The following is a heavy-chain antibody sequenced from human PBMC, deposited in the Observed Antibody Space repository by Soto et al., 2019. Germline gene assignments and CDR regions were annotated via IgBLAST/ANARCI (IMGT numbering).Heavy chain of an antibody. CDR2: IYYSGSI. CDR3: ARGIGEIFGVVIWYNWFDP. D-gene: IGHD3-3*01. V-gene: IGHV4-31*03. CDR1: GGSISSGGYY. J-gene: IGHJ5*02. Sequence: QVQLQESGPGLVKPSQTLSLPCTVSGGSISSGGYYWSWIRQHPGKGLEWIGYIYYSGSIYHNPSLKSRVTIAVDRSKNHFSLQLSAVTAADTAVYYCARGIGEIFGVVIWYNWFDPWGQGPLVTVSS.